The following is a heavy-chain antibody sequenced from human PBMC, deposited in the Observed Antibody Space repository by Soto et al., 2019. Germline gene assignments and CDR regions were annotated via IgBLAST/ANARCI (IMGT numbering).Heavy chain of an antibody. V-gene: IGHV3-21*06. CDR3: ARESEDLTSNFDY. CDR1: GFTFTRYS. J-gene: IGHJ4*02. Sequence: GGSLRLSCAASGFTFTRYSMNWVRQAPGKGLEWVSSISSTTNYIYYGDSMKGRFTISRDNAKNSLYLEMNSLRAEDTAVYYCARESEDLTSNFDYWGQGTLVTVAS. CDR2: ISSTTNYI.